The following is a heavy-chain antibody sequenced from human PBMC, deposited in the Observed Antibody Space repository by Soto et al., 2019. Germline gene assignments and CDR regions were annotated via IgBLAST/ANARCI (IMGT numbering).Heavy chain of an antibody. Sequence: GESLKISCKGSGYSFTSYWIGWVRQMPGKGLEWMGIIYPGDSDTRYSPSFQGQVTISADKSISTAYLQWSSLKASDTAMYYCARHGKDIVVVPDDKGYYYGMDVWGQGTTVTVSS. CDR1: GYSFTSYW. CDR2: IYPGDSDT. V-gene: IGHV5-51*01. D-gene: IGHD2-2*01. J-gene: IGHJ6*02. CDR3: ARHGKDIVVVPDDKGYYYGMDV.